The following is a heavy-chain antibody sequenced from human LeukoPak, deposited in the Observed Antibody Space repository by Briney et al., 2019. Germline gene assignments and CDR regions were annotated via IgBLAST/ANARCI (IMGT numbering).Heavy chain of an antibody. Sequence: SETLSLTCTVSGYSISSGYYWGWIRQPPGKGLEWIGSIYHSGSTYYNPSLKSRVTISVDTSKNQFSLKLSSVTAADTAVYYCARALDSGWLRGYFDYWGQGTLVTVSS. CDR1: GYSISSGYY. V-gene: IGHV4-38-2*02. D-gene: IGHD1-26*01. CDR3: ARALDSGWLRGYFDY. CDR2: IYHSGST. J-gene: IGHJ4*02.